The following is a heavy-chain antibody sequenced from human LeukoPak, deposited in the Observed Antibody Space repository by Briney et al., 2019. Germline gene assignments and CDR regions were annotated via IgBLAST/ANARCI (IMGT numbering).Heavy chain of an antibody. Sequence: PSETLSLTCTVSGGSIRSRNYYWDWIRQPPGKGLEGIGNFYDSGSTYYNPSLKRRVTISGDTSKNQFSLKLTSVTAADTAVYYCARHTRPGCSGYENAFDIWGQGTMVAVSS. CDR2: FYDSGST. CDR1: GGSIRSRNYY. V-gene: IGHV4-39*01. CDR3: ARHTRPGCSGYENAFDI. D-gene: IGHD5-12*01. J-gene: IGHJ3*02.